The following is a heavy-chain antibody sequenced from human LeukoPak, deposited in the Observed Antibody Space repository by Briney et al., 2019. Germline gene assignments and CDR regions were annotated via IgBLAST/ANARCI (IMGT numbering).Heavy chain of an antibody. Sequence: ASVKVSCKASGYTFTSYGISWVRQAPGQGHGWMGWISAYNGNTNYAQKLQGRVTMTTDTSTSTAYMELRSLRSDDTDVYYCAREGDGGNSDYWGQGTLVTVSS. J-gene: IGHJ4*02. V-gene: IGHV1-18*01. CDR1: GYTFTSYG. CDR3: AREGDGGNSDY. CDR2: ISAYNGNT. D-gene: IGHD4-23*01.